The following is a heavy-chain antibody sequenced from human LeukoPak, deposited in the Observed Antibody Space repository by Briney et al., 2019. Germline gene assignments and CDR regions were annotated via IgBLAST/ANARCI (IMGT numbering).Heavy chain of an antibody. CDR1: GFTFSSYA. CDR2: ISYDGSNK. CDR3: AKTLGISAAGTDY. J-gene: IGHJ4*02. D-gene: IGHD6-13*01. V-gene: IGHV3-30*04. Sequence: GGSLRLSCAASGFTFSSYAMHWVRQAPGKGLEWVAVISYDGSNKYYADSVKGRFTISTDNSKSTLYLQMDSLRAEDTAVYYCAKTLGISAAGTDYWGQRTLVTVSS.